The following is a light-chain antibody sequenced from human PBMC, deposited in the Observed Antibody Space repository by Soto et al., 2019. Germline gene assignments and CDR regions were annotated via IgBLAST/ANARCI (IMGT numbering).Light chain of an antibody. CDR1: LSVSVY. J-gene: IGKJ1*01. Sequence: VVFTQSPATLSFSPGERATLSCRTSLSVSVYLDWYQQKPGQAPRLLIYDASRRATGIPDRFSGSGSGTDFTLTISRLEPEDFAVYYCQQYGSSAWTFGQGTKVDIK. CDR2: DAS. V-gene: IGKV3-20*01. CDR3: QQYGSSAWT.